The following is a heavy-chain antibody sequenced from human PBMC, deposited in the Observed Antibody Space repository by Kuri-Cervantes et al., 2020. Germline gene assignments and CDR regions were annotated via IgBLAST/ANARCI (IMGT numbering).Heavy chain of an antibody. Sequence: ASVQVSCKASGYTFTGYYMHWVRQAPGQGLEWMGWINPNSGGTNYAQKFQGRVTMTRDTSISTAYMELRSLRSDDTAVYYCARGGIAAAPFDPWGQGTLVTVSS. V-gene: IGHV1-2*02. D-gene: IGHD6-13*01. J-gene: IGHJ5*02. CDR3: ARGGIAAAPFDP. CDR1: GYTFTGYY. CDR2: INPNSGGT.